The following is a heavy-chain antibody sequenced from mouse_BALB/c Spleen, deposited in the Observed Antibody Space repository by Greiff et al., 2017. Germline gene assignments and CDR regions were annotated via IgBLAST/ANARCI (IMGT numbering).Heavy chain of an antibody. D-gene: IGHD2-3*01. V-gene: IGHV1-62-2*01. CDR2: FYPGSGSI. CDR3: ARHDYDGYFEGFAY. CDR1: GYTFTEYI. Sequence: QVQLKESGAELVKPGASVKLSCKASGYTFTEYIIHWVKQRSGQGLEWIGWFYPGSGSIKYNEKFKDKATLTADKSSSTVYIELSRLTSEDSAVYFCARHDYDGYFEGFAYWGQGTLVTVSA. J-gene: IGHJ3*01.